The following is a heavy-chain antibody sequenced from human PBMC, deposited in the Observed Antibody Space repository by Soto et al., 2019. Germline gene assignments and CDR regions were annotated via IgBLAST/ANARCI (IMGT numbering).Heavy chain of an antibody. Sequence: EVQLLESGGGLVQPGGSLRLSCAASGFTFSSYAMSWVRQAPGKGLEWVSAISGSGGSTYYADSVKGRFTISRDNSKNTLYLQMNSLRAEDTAIYYCAKDLLRIAAAGTEWFDPWGQGTLVTVSS. CDR2: ISGSGGST. D-gene: IGHD6-13*01. CDR3: AKDLLRIAAAGTEWFDP. V-gene: IGHV3-23*01. CDR1: GFTFSSYA. J-gene: IGHJ5*02.